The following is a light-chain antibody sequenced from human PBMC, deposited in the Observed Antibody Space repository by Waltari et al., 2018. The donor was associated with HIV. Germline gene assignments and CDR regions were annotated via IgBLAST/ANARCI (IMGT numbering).Light chain of an antibody. CDR3: QSADSSGTSWV. CDR2: KDS. CDR1: ALPKQY. Sequence: SYELTQPPSVSVSPGQTARITCSGGALPKQYAYWYQQKPGQAPVLVIYKDSERPSGIPERFSGSSSGTTVTLTISGVQAEDEADYYCQSADSSGTSWVFGGGTKLTVL. V-gene: IGLV3-25*03. J-gene: IGLJ3*02.